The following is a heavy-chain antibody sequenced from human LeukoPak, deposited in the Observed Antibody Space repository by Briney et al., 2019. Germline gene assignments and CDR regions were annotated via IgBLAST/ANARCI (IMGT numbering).Heavy chain of an antibody. Sequence: GGSLRLSCAASGFTVSSNDMDWVRQAPGKGLEWVSVIYSGGSTFSVDSVKGRFTISRDNSKNTLYLQMNSLRAEDTALYYCARGAGAYNYYAMDVWGQGTTVTVSS. CDR2: IYSGGST. D-gene: IGHD6-19*01. CDR1: GFTVSSND. CDR3: ARGAGAYNYYAMDV. V-gene: IGHV3-66*01. J-gene: IGHJ6*02.